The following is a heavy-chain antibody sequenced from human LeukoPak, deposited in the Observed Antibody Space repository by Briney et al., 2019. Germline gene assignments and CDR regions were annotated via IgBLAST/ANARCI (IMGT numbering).Heavy chain of an antibody. V-gene: IGHV1-8*01. D-gene: IGHD3-10*01. CDR2: MNPNSGNT. CDR3: ARVDYYGSGSYCMDV. Sequence: ASVKVSFTASGYTFTSYDINWVRQAPGQGLEWMGWMNPNSGNTGYAQKFQGRVTMTRNTSISAAYMELSSLRSEDTAVYYCARVDYYGSGSYCMDVWGQGTTVTVSS. J-gene: IGHJ6*02. CDR1: GYTFTSYD.